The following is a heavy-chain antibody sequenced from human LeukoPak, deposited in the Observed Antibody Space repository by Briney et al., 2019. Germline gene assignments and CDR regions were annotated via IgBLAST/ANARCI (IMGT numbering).Heavy chain of an antibody. CDR2: INPNSGGT. V-gene: IGHV1-2*02. Sequence: GASVKVSCKASGFTFTGYYMHWVRQAPGQGLEWMGWINPNSGGTNYAQKFRGRVTMTRDTSISTAYMELSRLRSDVTAVYYCARVYCSSTSCPHYYYYYMDVWGKGTTVTVSS. CDR1: GFTFTGYY. D-gene: IGHD2-2*01. CDR3: ARVYCSSTSCPHYYYYYMDV. J-gene: IGHJ6*03.